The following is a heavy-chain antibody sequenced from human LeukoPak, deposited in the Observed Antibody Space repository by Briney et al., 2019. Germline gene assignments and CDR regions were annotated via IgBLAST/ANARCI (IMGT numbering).Heavy chain of an antibody. V-gene: IGHV1-69*05. CDR3: ARGVTTRAKRSYYYMDV. J-gene: IGHJ6*03. CDR1: GGTFSSYA. D-gene: IGHD4-11*01. Sequence: GSSVKVSCKASGGTFSSYAISWVRQAPGQGLEWMGGIIPIFGTANYAQKFQGRVTITTDESTSTAYMELSSLRSEDMAVYYCARGVTTRAKRSYYYMDVWGKGTTVTVSS. CDR2: IIPIFGTA.